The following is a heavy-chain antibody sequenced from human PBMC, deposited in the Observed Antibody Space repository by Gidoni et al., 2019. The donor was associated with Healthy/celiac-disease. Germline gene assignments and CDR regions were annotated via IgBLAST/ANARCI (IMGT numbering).Heavy chain of an antibody. Sequence: EVQLVESGGGLVQPGGSLRLSCAASGFTFSSYSMNWVRQAPGKGLEWVSYISSSSSTIYYADSVKGRFTISRDNAKNSLYLQMNSLRDEDTAVYYCARDRVLSDILTGYYGYYGMDVWGQGTTVTVSS. CDR2: ISSSSSTI. V-gene: IGHV3-48*02. J-gene: IGHJ6*02. CDR1: GFTFSSYS. D-gene: IGHD3-9*01. CDR3: ARDRVLSDILTGYYGYYGMDV.